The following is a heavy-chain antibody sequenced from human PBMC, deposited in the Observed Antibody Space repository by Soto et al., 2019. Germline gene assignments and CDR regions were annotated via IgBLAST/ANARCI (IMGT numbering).Heavy chain of an antibody. CDR2: IYYSGST. Sequence: SETLSLTCTVSGGSISSYYWSWIRKHPGKGLEWIGYIYYSGSTNYNPSLKSRVTISVDTSKNQFSLKLSSVTAADTAVYYCARHRRRRADDAFDIWGQGTMVTVSS. CDR3: ARHRRRRADDAFDI. J-gene: IGHJ3*02. V-gene: IGHV4-59*08. CDR1: GGSISSYY. D-gene: IGHD6-25*01.